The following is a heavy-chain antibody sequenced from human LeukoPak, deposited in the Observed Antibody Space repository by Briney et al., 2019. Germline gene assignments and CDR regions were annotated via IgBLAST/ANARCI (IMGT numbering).Heavy chain of an antibody. Sequence: TGGSLRLSCAASGFTFSSYWMSWVRQAPGKGLEWVANIKQDGSEKYYVDSVEGRFTISRDNAKNSLYLQMNSLRAEDTAVYYCARDGTGLLWWSGDFGYWGQGTLVTVSS. CDR1: GFTFSSYW. V-gene: IGHV3-7*01. D-gene: IGHD2-21*01. CDR2: IKQDGSEK. CDR3: ARDGTGLLWWSGDFGY. J-gene: IGHJ4*02.